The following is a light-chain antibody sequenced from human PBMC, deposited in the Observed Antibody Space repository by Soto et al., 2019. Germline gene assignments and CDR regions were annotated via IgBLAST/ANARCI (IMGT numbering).Light chain of an antibody. J-gene: IGLJ1*01. CDR3: NSKRTVSTYV. CDR2: DVG. V-gene: IGLV2-14*01. Sequence: QSALTQPASVSGSPGQSITIACTGTSSDIGGYNFVSWYQQHPGKAPKLLIYDVGNRPSGVSNRFSGSKSGNTPSLTFSGFKAEWEPHNYCNSKRTVSTYVFGSGTKPAVL. CDR1: SSDIGGYNF.